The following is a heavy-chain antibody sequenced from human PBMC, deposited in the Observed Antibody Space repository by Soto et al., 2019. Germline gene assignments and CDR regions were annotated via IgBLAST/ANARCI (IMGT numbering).Heavy chain of an antibody. CDR3: AIATRFERQLDY. Sequence: TSETLSLTCTVSGGSISSYYWSWIRQPPGKGLEWIGYIYYSGSTNYNPSLKSRVTISVDTSKNQFSLKLSSVTAADTAVYYCAIATRFERQLDYWGQGPLITVSS. CDR2: IYYSGST. CDR1: GGSISSYY. V-gene: IGHV4-59*01. D-gene: IGHD1-1*01. J-gene: IGHJ4*02.